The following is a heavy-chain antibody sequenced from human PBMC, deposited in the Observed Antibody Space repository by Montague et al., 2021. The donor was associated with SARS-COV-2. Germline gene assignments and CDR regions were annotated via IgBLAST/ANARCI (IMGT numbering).Heavy chain of an antibody. CDR3: ARGENPTGFLVDY. V-gene: IGHV3-30*09. D-gene: IGHD7-27*01. CDR2: LSSDESLE. J-gene: IGHJ4*02. CDR1: GFTFNRNS. Sequence: SLRLSCAASGFTFNRNSMHWVRQAPGKGLEWLALLSSDESLERYAESVSGRFAISRDNSKSTVFLQMNSLRPEDTAVYYCARGENPTGFLVDYWGQGTLVTVSS.